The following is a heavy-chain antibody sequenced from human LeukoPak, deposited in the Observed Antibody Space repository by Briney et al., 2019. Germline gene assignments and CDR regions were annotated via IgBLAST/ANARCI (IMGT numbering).Heavy chain of an antibody. V-gene: IGHV3-9*01. Sequence: GGSLRLSCAASGFTFDDYAMHWVRQAPGMDLEWVSGISWNSGTIRYANSVRGRFTSSRDNAKNSLYLQMNSLRAEDTAVYYCARDQGFSYYFYYMDVWGKGTTVTVSS. D-gene: IGHD3-3*01. CDR2: ISWNSGTI. CDR1: GFTFDDYA. J-gene: IGHJ6*03. CDR3: ARDQGFSYYFYYMDV.